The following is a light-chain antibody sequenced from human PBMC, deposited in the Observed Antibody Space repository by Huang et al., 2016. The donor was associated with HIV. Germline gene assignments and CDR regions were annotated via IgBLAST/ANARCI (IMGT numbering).Light chain of an antibody. Sequence: DIQMTQSPSSLSASVGDRVTITCRASQGISNSLAWYHQKPGKAPKLLLYAASRLKSGVPSRFSGSGSGTVYTLTISSLQPEDFATYYCQQYYSTPPITFGQGTRLEIK. CDR2: AAS. J-gene: IGKJ5*01. V-gene: IGKV1-NL1*01. CDR3: QQYYSTPPIT. CDR1: QGISNS.